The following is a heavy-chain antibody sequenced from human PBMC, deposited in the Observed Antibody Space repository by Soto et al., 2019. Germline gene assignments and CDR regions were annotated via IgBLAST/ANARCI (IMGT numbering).Heavy chain of an antibody. J-gene: IGHJ4*02. Sequence: SETLSLTCTVSGGSISSYYWSWIRQPPGKGLEWIGEINHSGSINYNPSLKSRVTISVDTSKNQFSLKLRSVTATDTAIYYCARGNGMMLAVQGDAPDKYYLDSWSQGTLVTVSS. CDR3: ARGNGMMLAVQGDAPDKYYLDS. V-gene: IGHV4-59*12. CDR2: INHSGSI. CDR1: GGSISSYY. D-gene: IGHD2-8*01.